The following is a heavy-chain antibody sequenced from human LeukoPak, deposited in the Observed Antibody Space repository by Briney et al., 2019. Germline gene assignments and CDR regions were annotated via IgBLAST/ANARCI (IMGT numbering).Heavy chain of an antibody. CDR2: IRYGGNDE. V-gene: IGHV3-30*02. Sequence: GGSLRHSCVASGFTFSSNGMHWVRQAPGKGLEWVAFIRYGGNDERYADSVKGRFTISRDNSKNTLYLQMNSLRAEDTAVYYCAKDRSESYFYFDFWGQGTLVTVSS. D-gene: IGHD1-26*01. J-gene: IGHJ4*02. CDR3: AKDRSESYFYFDF. CDR1: GFTFSSNG.